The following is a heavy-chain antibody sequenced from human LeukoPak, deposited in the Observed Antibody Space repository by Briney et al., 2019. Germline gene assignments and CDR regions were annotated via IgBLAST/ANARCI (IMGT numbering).Heavy chain of an antibody. V-gene: IGHV1-46*01. Sequence: GASVKASCKASGYTFTSYYMHWVRQAPGQGLEWMGIINPSGGSTSYAQKFQGRVTMTRDTSTSTVYMELSSLRSEDTAVYYCARAQLWLGWFDPWGQGTLVTVSS. CDR2: INPSGGST. D-gene: IGHD5-18*01. CDR1: GYTFTSYY. J-gene: IGHJ5*02. CDR3: ARAQLWLGWFDP.